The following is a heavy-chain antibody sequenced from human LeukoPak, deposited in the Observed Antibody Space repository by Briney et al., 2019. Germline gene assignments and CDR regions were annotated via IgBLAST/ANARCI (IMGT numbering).Heavy chain of an antibody. V-gene: IGHV1-2*06. J-gene: IGHJ5*02. D-gene: IGHD3-22*01. CDR2: INCNSGRS. Sequence: ASVNVSCXASGYTFTSYYLHWVRQAPGQGLEWMGRINCNSGRSNYAQKFQGRVTMTRDTSINTVYMVLSSLRFDDTAFYYCARADDTRGGNWFDPWGQGTLVTVSS. CDR1: GYTFTSYY. CDR3: ARADDTRGGNWFDP.